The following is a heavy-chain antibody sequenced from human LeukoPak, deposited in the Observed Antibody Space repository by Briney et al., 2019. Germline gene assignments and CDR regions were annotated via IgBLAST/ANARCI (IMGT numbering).Heavy chain of an antibody. V-gene: IGHV4-59*01. CDR2: IYYSGST. CDR3: AGEGSGRFDP. Sequence: SETLSLTCTVSGGSISSYYWSWIRQPPGKGLEWIGYIYYSGSTNYNPSLKSRVTISVDTSKNQFSLKLSSVTAADTAVYYCAGEGSGRFDPWGQGTLVTVSS. D-gene: IGHD6-19*01. CDR1: GGSISSYY. J-gene: IGHJ5*02.